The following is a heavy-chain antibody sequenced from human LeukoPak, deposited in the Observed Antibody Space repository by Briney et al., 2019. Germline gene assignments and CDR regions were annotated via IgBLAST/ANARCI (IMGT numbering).Heavy chain of an antibody. CDR2: IYYSGGT. D-gene: IGHD2-2*01. J-gene: IGHJ5*02. CDR3: ASVSGIVVVPAARGKSWFDP. V-gene: IGHV4-39*01. Sequence: SETLSLTCTVSGGSISSSSYYWGWIRQPPGKGLEWIGSIYYSGGTYYNPSLKSRVTISLDTSKNQFSLKLSSVTAADTAVYYCASVSGIVVVPAARGKSWFDPWGQGTLVTVSS. CDR1: GGSISSSSYY.